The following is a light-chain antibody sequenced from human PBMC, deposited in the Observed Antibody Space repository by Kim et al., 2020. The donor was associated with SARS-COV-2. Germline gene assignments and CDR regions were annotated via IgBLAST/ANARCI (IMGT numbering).Light chain of an antibody. J-gene: IGLJ2*01. CDR2: DVS. V-gene: IGLV2-14*03. CDR1: SSDVGGYTY. CDR3: SSYTSSSFVV. Sequence: PGQSITIACTGTSSDVGGYTYVSWYQQHPGKAPKLMIYDVSNRPSGVSNRFSGSKSGNTASLTISGLQAEDEADYYCSSYTSSSFVVFGGGTQLTVL.